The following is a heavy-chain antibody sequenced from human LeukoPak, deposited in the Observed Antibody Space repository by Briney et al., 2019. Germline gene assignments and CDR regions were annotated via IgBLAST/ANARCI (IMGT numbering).Heavy chain of an antibody. CDR3: ARDLFAYYYGSGSSADDY. D-gene: IGHD3-10*01. J-gene: IGHJ4*02. V-gene: IGHV3-11*04. Sequence: GGSLRLSCAASGFTFSDYYMSWIRQAPGKGLEWVSYISSSSSTIYYADSVKGRFTISRDNAKNSLYPQMNSLRAEDTAVYYCARDLFAYYYGSGSSADDYWGQGTLVTVSS. CDR2: ISSSSSTI. CDR1: GFTFSDYY.